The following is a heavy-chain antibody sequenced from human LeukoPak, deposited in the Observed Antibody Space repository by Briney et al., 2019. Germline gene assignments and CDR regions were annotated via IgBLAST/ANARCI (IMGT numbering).Heavy chain of an antibody. CDR2: ISDNGIST. J-gene: IGHJ6*02. CDR1: GFTFRSLA. CDR3: AKDVRPGGGGMDV. D-gene: IGHD3-10*02. Sequence: PGGSLRLSCAAFGFTFRSLAMNWVRQAPGKGLEWVSTISDNGISTHYADSVKGRFTISRDNSKNTLYLQMNSLKAEDTALYYCAKDVRPGGGGMDVWGQGTTVTVSS. V-gene: IGHV3-23*01.